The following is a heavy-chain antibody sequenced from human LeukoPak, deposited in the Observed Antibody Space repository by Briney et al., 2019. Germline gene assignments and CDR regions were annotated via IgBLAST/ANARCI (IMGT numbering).Heavy chain of an antibody. D-gene: IGHD6-19*01. CDR2: IYPCDSDT. CDR3: ARFSSSGWTNY. V-gene: IGHV5-51*01. J-gene: IGHJ4*02. CDR1: GYSFTSYW. Sequence: GESLKISCKGSGYSFTSYWIGWVRHMPGKGLEWMGIIYPCDSDTRYSPSFQSHVTISADKSISTPYLQWSSLKASDTAMYYCARFSSSGWTNYWGQGTLVTVSS.